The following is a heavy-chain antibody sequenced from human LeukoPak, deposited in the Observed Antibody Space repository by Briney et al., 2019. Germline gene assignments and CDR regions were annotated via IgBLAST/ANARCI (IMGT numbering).Heavy chain of an antibody. Sequence: GASVKVSCKTSGYTFPTYGITWVRQAPGQGLEWMGWISHYSGNTIYAQKFQDRVTMTTDTSTSTALMELRNLRSDDTAVYYCTRSEKAYCGGVCDNYHMDVWGRGTTVTVSS. CDR1: GYTFPTYG. V-gene: IGHV1-18*01. J-gene: IGHJ6*03. CDR2: ISHYSGNT. D-gene: IGHD2-21*02. CDR3: TRSEKAYCGGVCDNYHMDV.